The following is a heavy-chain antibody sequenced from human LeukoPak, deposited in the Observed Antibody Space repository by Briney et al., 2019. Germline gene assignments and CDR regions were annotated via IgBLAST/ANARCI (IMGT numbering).Heavy chain of an antibody. CDR3: AREVVPAAIGTEHTDV. J-gene: IGHJ6*03. CDR2: IYYSGST. D-gene: IGHD2-2*01. Sequence: SWVRQAPGKGLEWIGYIYYSGSTYYNPSLKSRVTISVDTSKNQFSLKLSSVTAADTAVYYCAREVVPAAIGTEHTDVWGKGTTVTVSS. V-gene: IGHV4-31*02.